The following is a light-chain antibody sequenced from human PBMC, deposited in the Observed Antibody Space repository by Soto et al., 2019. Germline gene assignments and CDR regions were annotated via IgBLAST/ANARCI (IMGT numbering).Light chain of an antibody. CDR2: GSS. J-gene: IGKJ1*01. CDR1: QGVSDW. V-gene: IGKV1-12*01. Sequence: DIQMTQSPSSVSASVGDSVTITCRASQGVSDWVAWYQQKPGEAPKLLIYGSSSLLSGVPSRFSGTRSGTDFTLTISSLQPEDFATYYCHQANSYPWTFGQGTKVDI. CDR3: HQANSYPWT.